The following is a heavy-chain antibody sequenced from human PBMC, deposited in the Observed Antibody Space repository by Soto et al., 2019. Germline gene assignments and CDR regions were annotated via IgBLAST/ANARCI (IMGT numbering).Heavy chain of an antibody. V-gene: IGHV4-31*03. D-gene: IGHD1-26*01. J-gene: IGHJ5*02. Sequence: QVQLQESGPGLVKPSQTLSLTCTVSGGSISSGGYYWSWIRQHPGRGLGWIGYIYYSGSTYYNPSLKRRVTIAVDTSKNQCSLKLSSVTAADTAVYYCARGLRGSYYGGWFDPWGQGTLVTVSS. CDR2: IYYSGST. CDR1: GGSISSGGYY. CDR3: ARGLRGSYYGGWFDP.